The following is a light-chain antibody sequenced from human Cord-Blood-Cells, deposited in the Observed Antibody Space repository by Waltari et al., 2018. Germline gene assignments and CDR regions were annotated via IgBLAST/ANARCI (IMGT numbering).Light chain of an antibody. V-gene: IGKV3-20*01. CDR2: GAS. J-gene: IGKJ2*01. CDR3: QQYGSSPQYT. CDR1: QSVSSSY. Sequence: DIVLTQSPSTLSLSPGERATLSFRASQSVSSSYLAWYQQKPGQAPRLLIYGASSRATGIPDRFSGSGSGTDFTLTISRLEPEDFAVYYCQQYGSSPQYTFGQGTKLEIK.